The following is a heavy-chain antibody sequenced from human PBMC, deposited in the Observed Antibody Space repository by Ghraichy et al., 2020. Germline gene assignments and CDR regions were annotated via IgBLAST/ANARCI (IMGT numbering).Heavy chain of an antibody. CDR2: IYYSGST. D-gene: IGHD2-2*02. Sequence: ESLNISCTVSGGSISSSSYYWGWIRQPPGKGLEWIGSIYYSGSTYYNPSLKSRVTISVDTSKNQFSLKLSSVTAADTAVYYCARGADLKCSSTSCYSWKFDPWGQGTLVTVSS. J-gene: IGHJ5*02. CDR3: ARGADLKCSSTSCYSWKFDP. V-gene: IGHV4-39*07. CDR1: GGSISSSSYY.